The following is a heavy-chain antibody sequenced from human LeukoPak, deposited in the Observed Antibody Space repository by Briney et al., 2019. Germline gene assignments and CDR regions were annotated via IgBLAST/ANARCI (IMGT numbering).Heavy chain of an antibody. CDR2: SRNKANSYST. J-gene: IGHJ4*02. D-gene: IGHD3-22*01. CDR1: GFTFSDHY. CDR3: TRVGDYSSSWNY. V-gene: IGHV3-72*01. Sequence: PGGSLRLSRAVCGFTFSDHYMDWVRQAPGQGLEWVGRSRNKANSYSTDYAASVIGRFTISRDDSKNSLDLQMNSLKIEDTAMYYCTRVGDYSSSWNYWGQGTLVTVSS.